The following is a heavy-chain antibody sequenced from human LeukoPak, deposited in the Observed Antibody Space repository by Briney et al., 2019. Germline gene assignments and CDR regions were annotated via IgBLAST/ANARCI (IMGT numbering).Heavy chain of an antibody. V-gene: IGHV4-59*06. CDR2: IYYSGST. J-gene: IGHJ4*02. CDR3: ARHYYDSSGYASFDY. Sequence: PSETLSLTCTVSGGSVSGYYWSWIRQPPGKGLEWIGYIYYSGSTYYNPSLKSRVTISVDTSKNQFSLKLSSVTAADTAVYYCARHYYDSSGYASFDYWGQGTLVTVSS. CDR1: GGSVSGYY. D-gene: IGHD3-22*01.